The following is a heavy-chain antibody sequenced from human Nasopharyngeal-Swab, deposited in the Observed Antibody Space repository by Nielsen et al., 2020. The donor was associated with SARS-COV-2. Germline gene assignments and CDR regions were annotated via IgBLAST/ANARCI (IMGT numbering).Heavy chain of an antibody. V-gene: IGHV4-34*01. CDR3: ARGPAWWELLPEYFQH. D-gene: IGHD1-26*01. J-gene: IGHJ1*01. Sequence: SQTLSLTCAVDGGSFSGYYWSWIRQPPGKGLEWIGEINHSGSTNYNPSLKSRVTISLDTSKNQFSLKLSSVTAADTAVYYCARGPAWWELLPEYFQHWGQGTLVTVSS. CDR1: GGSFSGYY. CDR2: INHSGST.